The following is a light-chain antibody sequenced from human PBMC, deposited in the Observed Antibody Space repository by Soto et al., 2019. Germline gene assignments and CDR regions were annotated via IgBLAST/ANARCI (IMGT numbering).Light chain of an antibody. CDR2: GAP. CDR1: QSVSSN. CDR3: QQYNKWPPRT. V-gene: IGKV3-15*01. J-gene: IGKJ1*01. Sequence: VLTQSQATLSVSPGERATLSCRASQSVSSNLAWYQQKPGQAPRLLIYGAPNRATGIPARFSGSGSGTDFTLTISSLQSEDVAVYYCQQYNKWPPRTFGQGTKVDIK.